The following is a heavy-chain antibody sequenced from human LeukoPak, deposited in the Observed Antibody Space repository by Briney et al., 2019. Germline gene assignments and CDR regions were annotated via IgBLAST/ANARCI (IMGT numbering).Heavy chain of an antibody. CDR1: GGSISSYY. CDR3: ARDLTRGMDV. J-gene: IGHJ6*02. Sequence: SETLSLTCTVSGGSISSYYWSWIRQPPGKGLEWIGYIYYSGSTNYNPSLKSRVTISVDTSKNQFPLKLSSVTAADTAVYYCARDLTRGMDVWGQGTTVTVSS. CDR2: IYYSGST. V-gene: IGHV4-59*01.